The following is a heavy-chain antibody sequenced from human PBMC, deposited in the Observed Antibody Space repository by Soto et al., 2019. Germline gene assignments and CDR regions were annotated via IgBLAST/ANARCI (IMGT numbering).Heavy chain of an antibody. Sequence: EVQLVESGGGLVQPGRSLRLSCAASGFTFDDYAMHWVRQAPGKGLEWVSGISWNSGSIGYADSVKGRFTISRDNAKNSLYLQMNSLRAEDTALYYCAKVRGYRWPDLYYYMDVWGKGTTVTVSS. V-gene: IGHV3-9*01. J-gene: IGHJ6*03. CDR2: ISWNSGSI. CDR1: GFTFDDYA. CDR3: AKVRGYRWPDLYYYMDV. D-gene: IGHD6-13*01.